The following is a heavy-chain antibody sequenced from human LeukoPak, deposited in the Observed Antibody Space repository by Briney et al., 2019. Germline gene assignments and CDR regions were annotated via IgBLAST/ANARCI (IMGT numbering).Heavy chain of an antibody. CDR1: GGSISSGDYY. J-gene: IGHJ4*02. V-gene: IGHV4-30-4*01. CDR3: ARDLLNEGNHLDY. CDR2: IYYSGST. D-gene: IGHD4-23*01. Sequence: TSETLSLTCTVSGGSISSGDYYWSWIRQPPGKGLEWIGYIYYSGSTYYNPSLKSRVTISVDTSKNQFSLKLSSVTAADTAVYYCARDLLNEGNHLDYWGQGTLVTVSS.